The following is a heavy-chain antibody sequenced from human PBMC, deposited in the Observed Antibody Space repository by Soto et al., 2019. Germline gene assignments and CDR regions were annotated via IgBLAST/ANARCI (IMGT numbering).Heavy chain of an antibody. J-gene: IGHJ4*02. CDR2: IYYSGST. V-gene: IGHV4-59*01. CDR1: GGSISSYY. CDR3: ARGDEVELDY. Sequence: SETLCLTCPVFGGSISSYYWSWIRQPPGKGLEWIGYIYYSGSTNYNPSLKSRVTISVDTSKNQFSLKLSSVTAADTAVYYCARGDEVELDYWGQGTLVTVSS. D-gene: IGHD1-26*01.